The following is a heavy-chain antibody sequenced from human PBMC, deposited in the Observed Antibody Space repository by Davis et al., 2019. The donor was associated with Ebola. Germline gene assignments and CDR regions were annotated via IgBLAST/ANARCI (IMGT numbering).Heavy chain of an antibody. CDR2: IRSKANSYAT. V-gene: IGHV3-73*01. CDR3: TSTVGGNSDY. D-gene: IGHD4-23*01. J-gene: IGHJ4*02. Sequence: GESLTISCAASGFTFSGSAMHWVRQASGKGLEWVGRIRSKANSYATAYAASVKGRFTISRDDSKNTAYLQMNSLKTEDTAVYYCTSTVGGNSDYWGQGTLVTVSS. CDR1: GFTFSGSA.